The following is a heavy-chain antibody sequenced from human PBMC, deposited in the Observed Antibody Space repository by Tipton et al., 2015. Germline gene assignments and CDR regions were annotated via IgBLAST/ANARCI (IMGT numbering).Heavy chain of an antibody. V-gene: IGHV4-31*03. J-gene: IGHJ4*02. Sequence: TLSLTCIVSGVSISSGGDYWSWIRQYPGKGLEWIGYIHSSGGTYYNPSLKSRVIISVDTSKNQFSLKLSSVTAADTAVYYCARAFIAVSGPFDYWGRGAHVTVSS. CDR3: ARAFIAVSGPFDY. CDR2: IHSSGGT. CDR1: GVSISSGGDY. D-gene: IGHD6-19*01.